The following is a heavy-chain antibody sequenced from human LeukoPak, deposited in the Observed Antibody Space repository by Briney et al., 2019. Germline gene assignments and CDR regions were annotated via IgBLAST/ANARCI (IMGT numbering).Heavy chain of an antibody. CDR3: AKVSVWSSRHFDY. Sequence: GGSLRLSCAASGFTFSSYPMSWVRQAPGKGLQWVSAISNGGGSAYSADSVKGRFTISRDNSKNTLYLQMNSLRAEDTAVYYCAKVSVWSSRHFDYWGQGTLVTVSS. CDR1: GFTFSSYP. V-gene: IGHV3-23*01. CDR2: ISNGGGSA. J-gene: IGHJ4*02. D-gene: IGHD6-13*01.